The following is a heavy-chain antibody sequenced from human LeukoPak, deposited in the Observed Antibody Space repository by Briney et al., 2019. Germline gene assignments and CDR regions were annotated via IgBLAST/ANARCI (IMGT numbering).Heavy chain of an antibody. J-gene: IGHJ5*02. Sequence: GGSLRLSCAASGFFFNTNAMSWVRQAPGMGLEWVAAIGNSDETYYADAVKGRFTISRDTSKNTLFLHMNSLRAEDTAVYYCARDSRHHRFLYWDWFDPWGQGTLVTVSS. V-gene: IGHV3-23*01. CDR1: GFFFNTNA. CDR2: IGNSDET. CDR3: ARDSRHHRFLYWDWFDP. D-gene: IGHD2/OR15-2a*01.